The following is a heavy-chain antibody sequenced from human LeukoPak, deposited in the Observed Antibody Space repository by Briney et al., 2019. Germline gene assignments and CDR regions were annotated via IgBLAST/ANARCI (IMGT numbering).Heavy chain of an antibody. V-gene: IGHV3-66*04. Sequence: PGGSLRLSCAASEFSVGSNYMTWVRQAPGKGLEWVSLIYSGGSTYYADSVKGRFTISRDNSKNTLYLQMNSLRAEDTAVYYCAEHPSMPRGPGYWGQGTLVIVSS. CDR3: AEHPSMPRGPGY. J-gene: IGHJ4*02. CDR1: EFSVGSNY. CDR2: IYSGGST. D-gene: IGHD2/OR15-2a*01.